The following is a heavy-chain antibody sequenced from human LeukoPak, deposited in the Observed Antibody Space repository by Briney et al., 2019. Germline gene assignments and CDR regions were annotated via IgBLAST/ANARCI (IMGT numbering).Heavy chain of an antibody. CDR1: GGTFSSYA. Sequence: GSSVKVSCKAPGGTFSSYAISWVRQAPGQGLEWMGGIIPIFGTADYAQKFQGRVTITADESTSTAYMELSSLRSEDTAVYYCARAARYSGYDLDYWGREPWSPSPQ. D-gene: IGHD5-12*01. CDR3: ARAARYSGYDLDY. CDR2: IIPIFGTA. J-gene: IGHJ4*02. V-gene: IGHV1-69*01.